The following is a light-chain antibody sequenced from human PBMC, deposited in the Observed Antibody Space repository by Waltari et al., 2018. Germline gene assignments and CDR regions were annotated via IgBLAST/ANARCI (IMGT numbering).Light chain of an antibody. V-gene: IGLV2-14*01. CDR1: SSDLVGYNY. CDR3: QSYDSNLGAWV. J-gene: IGLJ3*02. Sequence: QSALTQPAPVSGSPGQPITISCTGTSSDLVGYNYASWYQPHPGRAPKLIIYDASKRPSGVPDRFSGSKSGTSASLAIAGLQPEDEADYFCQSYDSNLGAWVFGGGTKLTVL. CDR2: DAS.